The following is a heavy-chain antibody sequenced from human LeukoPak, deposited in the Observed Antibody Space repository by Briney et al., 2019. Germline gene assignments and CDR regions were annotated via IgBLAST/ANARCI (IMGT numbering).Heavy chain of an antibody. CDR1: GGSFSGYY. Sequence: SETLSLTCAVYGGSFSGYYWSWIRQPPGKGLEWIGEINHSGSTNYNPSLKSRVTISVDTSKNQISLKLSSVTAADTAVYYCARGPSYDSSGYDYYFDYWGQGTLVTVSS. CDR2: INHSGST. J-gene: IGHJ4*02. V-gene: IGHV4-34*01. D-gene: IGHD3-22*01. CDR3: ARGPSYDSSGYDYYFDY.